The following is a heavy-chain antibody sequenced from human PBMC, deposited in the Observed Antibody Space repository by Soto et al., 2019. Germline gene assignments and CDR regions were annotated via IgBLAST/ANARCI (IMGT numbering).Heavy chain of an antibody. CDR1: GFSLSTSGVG. D-gene: IGHD2-2*01. CDR3: AHTLRDLSSTVLDY. CDR2: IYWNDDK. V-gene: IGHV2-5*01. J-gene: IGHJ4*02. Sequence: QITLKESGPTLVKPTQPLTLTCTFSGFSLSTSGVGVGWIRQPPGKALEWLALIYWNDDKRYRPSLKSRLTITKDTSKNQVVLTMTNMDPVDTATYYCAHTLRDLSSTVLDYWGQGTLVTVSS.